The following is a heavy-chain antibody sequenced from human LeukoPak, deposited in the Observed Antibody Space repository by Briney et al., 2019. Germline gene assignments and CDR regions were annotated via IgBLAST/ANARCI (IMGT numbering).Heavy chain of an antibody. J-gene: IGHJ5*02. D-gene: IGHD3-9*01. Sequence: NPSETLSLTCTVSGGSISSYYWSWIRQPPGKGLEWIGYIYYSGSTNYNPSLKSRVTISVDTSKNQFSLKLSSVTAADTAVYYCARVRVDILTGYYNWFDPWGQGTLVTVSS. CDR3: ARVRVDILTGYYNWFDP. CDR1: GGSISSYY. V-gene: IGHV4-59*01. CDR2: IYYSGST.